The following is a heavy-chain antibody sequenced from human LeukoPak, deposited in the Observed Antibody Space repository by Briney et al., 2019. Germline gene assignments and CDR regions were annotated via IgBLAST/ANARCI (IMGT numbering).Heavy chain of an antibody. D-gene: IGHD5-18*01. V-gene: IGHV1-8*01. CDR3: ARAAGDTAMVPPYYYYYMDV. J-gene: IGHJ6*03. CDR2: INPNSGNT. Sequence: ASVKVSCKASGYTFTSYDINWVRQATGQGLEWMGWINPNSGNTGYAQKLQGRVTMTRNTSISTAYMELSSLRSEDTAVYYLARAAGDTAMVPPYYYYYMDVWGKGTTVTISS. CDR1: GYTFTSYD.